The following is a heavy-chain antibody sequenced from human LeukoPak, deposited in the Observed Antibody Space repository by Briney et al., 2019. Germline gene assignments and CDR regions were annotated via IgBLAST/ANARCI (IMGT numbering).Heavy chain of an antibody. CDR1: GFTFSSYA. Sequence: PGGSLRLSCAASGFTFSSYAMSWVRQAPGKGLEWVSAISGSGGSTYYADSVKGRFTISRDNSKNTLYPQMNSLRAEDTAVYYCARDGIVVVPAAIRGWFDPWGQGTLVTVSS. D-gene: IGHD2-2*02. J-gene: IGHJ5*02. CDR3: ARDGIVVVPAAIRGWFDP. CDR2: ISGSGGST. V-gene: IGHV3-23*01.